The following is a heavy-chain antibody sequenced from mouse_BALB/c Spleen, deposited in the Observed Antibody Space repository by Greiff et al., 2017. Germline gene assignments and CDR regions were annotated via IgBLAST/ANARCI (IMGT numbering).Heavy chain of an antibody. J-gene: IGHJ4*01. Sequence: EVKLMESGGGLVQPGGSRKLSCAASGFTFSSFGMHWVRQAPEKGLEWVAYISSGSSTIYYADTVKGRFTISRDNPKNTLFLQMTSLRSEDTAMYYCARSLLGPMDYWGQGTSVTVSS. CDR2: ISSGSSTI. CDR1: GFTFSSFG. V-gene: IGHV5-17*02. CDR3: ARSLLGPMDY. D-gene: IGHD2-10*01.